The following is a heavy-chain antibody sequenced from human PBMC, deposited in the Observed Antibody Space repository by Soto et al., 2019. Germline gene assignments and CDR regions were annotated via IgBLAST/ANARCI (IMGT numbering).Heavy chain of an antibody. J-gene: IGHJ6*02. CDR3: ARESVYSEGYYYGMDV. Sequence: LSLTCTVSGGSVSSGSYYWSWIRQPPGKGLEWIGYIYYSGSTNYNPSLKSRVTISVDTSKNQFSLKLSSVTAADTAVYYCARESVYSEGYYYGMDVWGQGSTVTVSS. CDR2: IYYSGST. V-gene: IGHV4-61*01. D-gene: IGHD6-13*01. CDR1: GGSVSSGSYY.